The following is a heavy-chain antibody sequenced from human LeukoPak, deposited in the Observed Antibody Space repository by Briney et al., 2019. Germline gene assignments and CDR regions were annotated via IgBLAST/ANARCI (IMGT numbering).Heavy chain of an antibody. CDR1: GYTFTSYD. Sequence: ASVKVSCKASGYTFTSYDINWVRQAPGQGLEWMGWINPNSGGTNYAQKFQGRVTMTRDTSISTAYMELSRLRSDDTAVYYCARGEVDDYSNHWFDPWGQGTLVTVSS. CDR3: ARGEVDDYSNHWFDP. V-gene: IGHV1-2*02. J-gene: IGHJ5*02. CDR2: INPNSGGT. D-gene: IGHD4-11*01.